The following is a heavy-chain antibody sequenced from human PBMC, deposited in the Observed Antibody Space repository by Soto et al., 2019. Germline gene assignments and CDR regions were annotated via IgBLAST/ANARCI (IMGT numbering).Heavy chain of an antibody. V-gene: IGHV1-69*12. D-gene: IGHD2-2*01. CDR3: ARDVPAAGYYYGMDV. Sequence: QVQLVQSGAEVKKPGSSVKVSCTASGGTFSSYAISWVRQAPGQGLEWMGWIIPIFGTAHYAQKFQGRVTHSADESTSTAYMELSSLRSEDTAVYYCARDVPAAGYYYGMDVWGQGTTVTVSS. CDR2: IIPIFGTA. J-gene: IGHJ6*02. CDR1: GGTFSSYA.